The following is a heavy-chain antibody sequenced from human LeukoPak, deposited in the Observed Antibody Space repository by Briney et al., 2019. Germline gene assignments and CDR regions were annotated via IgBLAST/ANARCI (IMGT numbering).Heavy chain of an antibody. CDR1: GFTFSSYG. Sequence: PGRSLRLSCAASGFTFSSYGMHWVRQAPGKGLEWVAVISNNGTNKCYADSVKGRFTISRDNSKNTLYLQMNSLRAEDTAVYYCARSTGDCSGGTCYSDFDCWGQGTLVTVSS. CDR2: ISNNGTNK. D-gene: IGHD2-15*01. CDR3: ARSTGDCSGGTCYSDFDC. J-gene: IGHJ4*02. V-gene: IGHV3-30*05.